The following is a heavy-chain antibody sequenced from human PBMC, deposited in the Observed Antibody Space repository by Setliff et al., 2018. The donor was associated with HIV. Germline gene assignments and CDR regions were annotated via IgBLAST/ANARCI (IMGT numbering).Heavy chain of an antibody. D-gene: IGHD3-3*01. CDR2: VHYSGST. CDR1: LGSINTHR. J-gene: IGHJ6*03. Sequence: PSETLSLTCTVSLGSINTHRWNWSRQPPGKGLEWIGYVHYSGSTNYNASFKSRVIMSVDTSKNQFSLRLKSVTAADTAVYYCARATFFDFWSGFPHHYMDVWGKGTTVTVSS. V-gene: IGHV4-59*11. CDR3: ARATFFDFWSGFPHHYMDV.